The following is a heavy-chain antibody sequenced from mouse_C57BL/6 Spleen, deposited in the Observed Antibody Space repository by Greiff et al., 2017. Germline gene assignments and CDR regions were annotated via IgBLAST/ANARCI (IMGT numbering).Heavy chain of an antibody. V-gene: IGHV3-6*01. J-gene: IGHJ2*01. CDR1: GYSITSGYY. CDR2: ISYDGSN. D-gene: IGHD1-1*01. Sequence: DVKLQESGPGLVKPSQSLSLTCSVTGYSITSGYYWNWIRQFPGNKLEWMGYISYDGSNNYNPSLKNRISITRDTSKNQFFLKLNSVTTEDTATYYCARDRNYYGSSSYYFDYWGQGTTLTVSS. CDR3: ARDRNYYGSSSYYFDY.